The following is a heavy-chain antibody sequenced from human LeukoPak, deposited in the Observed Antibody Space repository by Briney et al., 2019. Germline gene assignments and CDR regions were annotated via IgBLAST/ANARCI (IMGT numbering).Heavy chain of an antibody. J-gene: IGHJ4*02. D-gene: IGHD6-13*01. V-gene: IGHV4-34*01. CDR2: INHSGST. CDR3: VRGSGSSWSHVFFDY. CDR1: GGSFSGYY. Sequence: PSETLSLTCAVYGGSFSGYYWSWIRQPPGKGLEWIGEINHSGSTNYNPSLKSRVTISVDTSKNQFPLKLSSVTAADTAVYYCVRGSGSSWSHVFFDYWGQGTLVTVSS.